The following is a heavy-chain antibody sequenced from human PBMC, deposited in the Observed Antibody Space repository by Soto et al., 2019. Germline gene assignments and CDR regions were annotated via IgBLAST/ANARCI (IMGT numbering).Heavy chain of an antibody. V-gene: IGHV1-69*12. CDR1: GGTFSTSA. CDR3: ARDKDRLQLGGNYYYILDV. J-gene: IGHJ6*02. Sequence: VQLEQSGPEVKKPGSSVKVSCKASGGTFSTSALSWVRQAPGQGLEWMGGIMPVFPTPDYAQQFQGRVTTTADETTSTAYMELGGLTSDDTAVYYCARDKDRLQLGGNYYYILDVWGQGTAVTVSS. CDR2: IMPVFPTP. D-gene: IGHD5-12*01.